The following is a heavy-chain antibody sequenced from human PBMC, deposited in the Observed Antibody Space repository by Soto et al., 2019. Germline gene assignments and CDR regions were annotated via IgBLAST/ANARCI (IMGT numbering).Heavy chain of an antibody. CDR1: GCTFSSYA. CDR2: IIPIFGTA. CDR3: ARVPNWSSYWYFDL. J-gene: IGHJ2*01. V-gene: IGHV1-69*13. Sequence: ASVKVSCKASGCTFSSYAISWVRQAPGQGLEWMGGIIPIFGTANYAQKFQGRVTITADESTSTAYMELSSLRSEDTAVYYCARVPNWSSYWYFDLWGRGTLVTVSS. D-gene: IGHD1-1*01.